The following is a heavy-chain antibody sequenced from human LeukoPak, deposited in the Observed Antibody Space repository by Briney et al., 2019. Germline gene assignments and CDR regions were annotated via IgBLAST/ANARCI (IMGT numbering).Heavy chain of an antibody. J-gene: IGHJ4*02. CDR2: ISYDGSNK. CDR1: GFTFSSYG. V-gene: IGHV3-30*18. Sequence: PGRSLRLSCAASGFTFSSYGMHWVRQAPGKGLEWVAVISYDGSNKYYADSVKGRFTISRDNSKNTLYLQMNSLRAEDTAVYYCAKYGGYDRGAFWGQGTPVTVSS. CDR3: AKYGGYDRGAF. D-gene: IGHD5-12*01.